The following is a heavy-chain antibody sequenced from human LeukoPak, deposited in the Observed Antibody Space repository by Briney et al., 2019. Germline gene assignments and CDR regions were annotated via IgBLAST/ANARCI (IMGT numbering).Heavy chain of an antibody. V-gene: IGHV3-30*02. J-gene: IGHJ4*02. Sequence: GGSLRLSCAASGFTFSNFGMHWVRQAPGKGLEWVASIQFDGSSKYFADSVKGRFTVSRDNSKNTLYLQMNSLRGEDTAVYYCAKGLVFRENRYFDYWGQGTLVTVSS. CDR1: GFTFSNFG. CDR3: AKGLVFRENRYFDY. D-gene: IGHD2-8*01. CDR2: IQFDGSSK.